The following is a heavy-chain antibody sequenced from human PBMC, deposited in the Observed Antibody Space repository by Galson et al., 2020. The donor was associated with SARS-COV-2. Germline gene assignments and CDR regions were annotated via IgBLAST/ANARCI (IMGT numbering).Heavy chain of an antibody. CDR3: ARDHGSGYDFESGGGPRNVGMDV. CDR2: INPSGGST. D-gene: IGHD3-3*01. V-gene: IGHV1-46*01. J-gene: IGHJ6*02. CDR1: GYTFTSYY. Sequence: ASVKVSCKASGYTFTSYYMHWVRQAPGQGLEWMGIINPSGGSTSYAQKFQGRVTMTRDTSTSTVYMELSSLRSEDTAVYYCARDHGSGYDFESGGGPRNVGMDVWGQGATFTVSS.